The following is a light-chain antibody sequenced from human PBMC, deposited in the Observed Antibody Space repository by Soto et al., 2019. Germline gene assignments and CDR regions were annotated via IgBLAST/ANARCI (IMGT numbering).Light chain of an antibody. CDR1: QSVSSTY. CDR2: GAF. CDR3: QQYGSARLT. V-gene: IGKV3-20*01. Sequence: EIVLTQSPGTLSLSPGERATLSCRASQSVSSTYLSWYQQKPGQAPRLLVYGAFSRATGIPDRFSGSGSGTDFTLTISRLEPEDCAVYDCQQYGSARLTFGGGTKVEIK. J-gene: IGKJ4*01.